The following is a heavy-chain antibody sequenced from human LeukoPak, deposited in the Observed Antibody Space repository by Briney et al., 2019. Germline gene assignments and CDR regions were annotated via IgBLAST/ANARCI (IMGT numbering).Heavy chain of an antibody. CDR2: IYYSGST. D-gene: IGHD5-12*01. CDR1: GGSISSYY. CDR3: ARRGGQYSGYDPNWFDP. V-gene: IGHV4-59*01. Sequence: SETLSLTCTVSGGSISSYYWSWIQQPPGKGLEWIGYIYYSGSTNYNPSLKSRVTISVDTSKNQFSLKLSSVTAADTAVYYCARRGGQYSGYDPNWFDPWGQGTLVTVSS. J-gene: IGHJ5*02.